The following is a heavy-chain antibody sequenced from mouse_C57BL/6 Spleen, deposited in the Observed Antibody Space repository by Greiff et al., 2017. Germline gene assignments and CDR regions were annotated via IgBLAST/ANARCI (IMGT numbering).Heavy chain of an antibody. CDR3: VPSHYYGSSFGVV. Sequence: VQLQQPGAELVKPGASVKMSCKASGYTFTSYWITWVKQRPGQGLGGIGDIYPGSGSTNYNEKFKIKATLTVDTSSSTSYMQLSSLTSEDSAVYYCVPSHYYGSSFGVVWGTGTTVTVSS. D-gene: IGHD1-1*01. CDR1: GYTFTSYW. V-gene: IGHV1-55*01. CDR2: IYPGSGST. J-gene: IGHJ1*03.